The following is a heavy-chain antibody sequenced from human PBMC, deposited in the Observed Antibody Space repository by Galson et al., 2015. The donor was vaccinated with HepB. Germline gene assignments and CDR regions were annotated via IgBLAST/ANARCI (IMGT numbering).Heavy chain of an antibody. Sequence: SVKVSCKVSGYTLTESSMHWVRQAPGKGLEWMGSFDPEDGETVYAQKFQGRVTLTGDTSTDAAYMELSSLRSEDTAVYYCATPFGAGDDYFDSWGQGTLVTVSS. CDR1: GYTLTESS. CDR2: FDPEDGET. D-gene: IGHD3-10*01. J-gene: IGHJ4*02. CDR3: ATPFGAGDDYFDS. V-gene: IGHV1-24*01.